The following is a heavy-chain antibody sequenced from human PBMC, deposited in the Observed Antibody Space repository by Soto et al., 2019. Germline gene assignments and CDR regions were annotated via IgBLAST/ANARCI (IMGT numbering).Heavy chain of an antibody. D-gene: IGHD2-2*01. V-gene: IGHV3-21*01. CDR2: ISSSSSYI. CDR3: ARDGVGYCSSTSCQKDFDY. CDR1: GFTFSSYS. Sequence: GGSLRLSCAASGFTFSSYSMNWVRQAPGKGLEWVSSISSSSSYIYYGDSVKGRFTISRDNAKNSLYLQMNSLRAEDTAVYYAARDGVGYCSSTSCQKDFDYWGQGTLVTVSS. J-gene: IGHJ4*02.